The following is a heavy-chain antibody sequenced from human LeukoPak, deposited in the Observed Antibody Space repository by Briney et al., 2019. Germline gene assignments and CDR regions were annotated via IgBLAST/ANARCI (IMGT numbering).Heavy chain of an antibody. CDR3: ARGVAAYTYYSDSSCYD. Sequence: ASVMVSCKASGYTLTGYHMHWVRQAPGQGLEWMGWINPRSGGTNYAQNFQGRVTMTRDTSINTAYMELSGLRSDDTAVYYCARGVAAYTYYSDSSCYDWGQGTLLTVSS. D-gene: IGHD3-22*01. V-gene: IGHV1-2*02. CDR1: GYTLTGYH. CDR2: INPRSGGT. J-gene: IGHJ4*02.